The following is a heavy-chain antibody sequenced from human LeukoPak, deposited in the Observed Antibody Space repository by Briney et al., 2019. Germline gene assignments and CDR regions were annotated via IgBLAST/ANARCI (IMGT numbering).Heavy chain of an antibody. V-gene: IGHV4-38-2*01. CDR3: ARRRYYDGSGYLE. D-gene: IGHD3-22*01. J-gene: IGHJ1*01. CDR1: GYSISSDSY. Sequence: PSETLSLTCAVSGYSISSDSYWDWIRQPPGKGLEWIGTIYYSGRTYYSPSLKSRVTMSVDPSNNQFSLNLRSVTAADTALYYCARRRYYDGSGYLEWGQGTLLSVSS. CDR2: IYYSGRT.